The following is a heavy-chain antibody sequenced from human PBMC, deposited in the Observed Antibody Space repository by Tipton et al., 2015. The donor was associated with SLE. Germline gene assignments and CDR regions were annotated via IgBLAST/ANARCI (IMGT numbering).Heavy chain of an antibody. V-gene: IGHV4-59*01. CDR1: GGSIIPYF. J-gene: IGHJ4*02. CDR3: ARGASAAGTYF. D-gene: IGHD6-13*01. CDR2: IFYTGST. Sequence: LRLSCTVSGGSIIPYFWPWIRQSPGKGLEWVGYIFYTGSTNYNPSLKSRVTMLVDTSKNQVSLRLTYVTAADTAIYYCARGASAAGTYFWGQGTLVTVSS.